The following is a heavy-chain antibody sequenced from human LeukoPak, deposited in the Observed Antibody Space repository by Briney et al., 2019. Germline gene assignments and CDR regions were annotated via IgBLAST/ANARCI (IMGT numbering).Heavy chain of an antibody. V-gene: IGHV4-34*01. D-gene: IGHD6-13*01. Sequence: PSETLSLTCAVYGGSFSGYYWSWIRQPPGKGLEWIGEINHSGSTNYNPSLKSRVTISVDTSKNQFSLKLSSVTAADTAVYYCARLHRGVAAAATGYYFDYWGQGTLVTVSS. CDR1: GGSFSGYY. CDR3: ARLHRGVAAAATGYYFDY. CDR2: INHSGST. J-gene: IGHJ4*02.